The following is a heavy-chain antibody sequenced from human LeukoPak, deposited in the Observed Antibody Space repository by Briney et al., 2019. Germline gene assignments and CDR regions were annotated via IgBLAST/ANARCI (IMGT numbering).Heavy chain of an antibody. CDR3: AREIIVILPLGAFDI. J-gene: IGHJ3*02. V-gene: IGHV3-21*01. Sequence: GGSLRLSCAASGFTFSSYSMNWVRQAPGKGLEWVSSISSSSSYIYYADSVKGRFTISRDNSKNTLYLQMNSLRAEDTAVYYCAREIIVILPLGAFDIWGPGTMVTVSS. D-gene: IGHD2/OR15-2a*01. CDR1: GFTFSSYS. CDR2: ISSSSSYI.